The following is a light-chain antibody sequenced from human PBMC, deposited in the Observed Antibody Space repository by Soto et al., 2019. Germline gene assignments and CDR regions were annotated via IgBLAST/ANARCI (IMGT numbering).Light chain of an antibody. CDR2: GAS. J-gene: IGKJ5*01. CDR1: QSVSSTY. V-gene: IGKV3D-20*02. CDR3: QQRSNWPVT. Sequence: IVLTQSPGTLSLSAGERATLSWRASQSVSSTYLAWYQQKHGQAPRLVIYGASSRATGIPVRFSGIVSGTDGTITISSLEKEDGPVYDCQQRSNWPVTFGQGTRLEI.